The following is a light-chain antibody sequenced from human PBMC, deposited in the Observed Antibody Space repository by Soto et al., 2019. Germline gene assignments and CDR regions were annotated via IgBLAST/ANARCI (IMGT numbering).Light chain of an antibody. Sequence: QSVLTQPASVSGSPRQSITIFCTGTSSDVGSHNPVSWYQQHPGQAPKLMIYEASKRPLGVSARFSASKSGNTASLTISGLEAEDEADYYCCSYVGSMAVFGGGTQLTVL. V-gene: IGLV2-23*01. CDR3: CSYVGSMAV. CDR2: EAS. CDR1: SSDVGSHNP. J-gene: IGLJ7*01.